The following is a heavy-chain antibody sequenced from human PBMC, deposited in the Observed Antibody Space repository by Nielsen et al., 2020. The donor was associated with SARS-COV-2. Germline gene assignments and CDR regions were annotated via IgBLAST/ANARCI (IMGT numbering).Heavy chain of an antibody. CDR1: GFTFSIYS. D-gene: IGHD6-13*01. CDR2: LSSSSSYI. V-gene: IGHV3-21*01. CDR3: ARLESSSWYWSY. J-gene: IGHJ4*02. Sequence: GGSLRLSCAASGFTFSIYSMNWVRQAPGKGLEWVSSLSSSSSYIYYADSVKGRFTISRDNAKNSLYLQMNSLRAEDTAVYYCARLESSSWYWSYWGQGTLVTVSS.